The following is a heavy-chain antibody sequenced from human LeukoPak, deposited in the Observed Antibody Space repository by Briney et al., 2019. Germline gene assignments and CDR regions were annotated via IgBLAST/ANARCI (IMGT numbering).Heavy chain of an antibody. V-gene: IGHV4-4*07. CDR3: ARVTYYYGSGSYYTGFDY. Sequence: PSETLSLTCTVSGGSIIDYYWSWIRQSAGKGLEWIGRIYTSGSTNYNPSLKSRVTISVDTSKNQFSLKLSSVTAADTAVYYCARVTYYYGSGSYYTGFDYWGQGTLVTVSS. D-gene: IGHD3-10*01. CDR1: GGSIIDYY. J-gene: IGHJ4*02. CDR2: IYTSGST.